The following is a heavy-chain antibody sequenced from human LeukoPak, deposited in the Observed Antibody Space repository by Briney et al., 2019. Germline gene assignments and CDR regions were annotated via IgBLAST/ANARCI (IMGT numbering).Heavy chain of an antibody. D-gene: IGHD6-19*01. J-gene: IGHJ4*02. V-gene: IGHV4-39*01. CDR3: ARLGGRGLRGYSSGWYEANFDY. Sequence: KSSETLSLTCTVSGGSISSSSYDWGWIRQPPGKGLEWIGSIYYSGSTYYNPSLKSRVTISVDTSKNQFSLKLSSVTAADTAVYYCARLGGRGLRGYSSGWYEANFDYWGQGTLVTVSS. CDR1: GGSISSSSYD. CDR2: IYYSGST.